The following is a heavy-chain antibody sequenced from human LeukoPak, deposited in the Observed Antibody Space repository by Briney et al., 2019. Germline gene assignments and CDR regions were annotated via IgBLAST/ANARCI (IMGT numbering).Heavy chain of an antibody. Sequence: ASVKVSCKASGYTFTSYAMHWVRQARGQRLEWMGWINAGNGNTKYSQKFQGRVTITRDTSASTAYMELSSLRSEDTAAYYCARDMGDYGDRPLDYWGQGTLATVSS. CDR3: ARDMGDYGDRPLDY. V-gene: IGHV1-3*01. D-gene: IGHD4-17*01. CDR2: INAGNGNT. CDR1: GYTFTSYA. J-gene: IGHJ4*02.